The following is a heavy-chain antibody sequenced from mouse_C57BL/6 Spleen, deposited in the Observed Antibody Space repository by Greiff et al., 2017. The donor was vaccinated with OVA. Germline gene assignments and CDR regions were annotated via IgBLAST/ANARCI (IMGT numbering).Heavy chain of an antibody. CDR3: ARAGTYFDY. J-gene: IGHJ2*01. V-gene: IGHV3-1*01. CDR1: GYSITSGYD. Sequence: EVQVVESGPGMVKPSQSLSLTCTVTGYSITSGYDWHWIRHFPGNKLEWMGYISYSGSTNYNPSLKSRISITHDTSKNHFFLKLNSVTTEDTATYYCARAGTYFDYWGQGTTLTVSS. CDR2: ISYSGST. D-gene: IGHD4-1*01.